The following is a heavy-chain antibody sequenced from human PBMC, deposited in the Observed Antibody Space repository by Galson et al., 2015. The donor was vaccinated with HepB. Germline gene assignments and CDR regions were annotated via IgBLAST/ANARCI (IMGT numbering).Heavy chain of an antibody. CDR2: ISGSGTGT. D-gene: IGHD6-19*01. V-gene: IGHV3-23*01. CDR3: AKDGYVSGGSVPYYFDY. Sequence: SLRLSCAASGFTFSSYAMSWVRQAPGKGLEWVSVISGSGTGTYYADSVKGRFTISRDNSKNTLYLQMNNLRAEDTAVYYCAKDGYVSGGSVPYYFDYWGQGTLVTVSS. CDR1: GFTFSSYA. J-gene: IGHJ4*02.